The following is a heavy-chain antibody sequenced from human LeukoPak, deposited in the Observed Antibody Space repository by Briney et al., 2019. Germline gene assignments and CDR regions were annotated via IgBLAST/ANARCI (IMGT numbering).Heavy chain of an antibody. D-gene: IGHD3-22*01. CDR3: VYYDSSGYYYGRLRY. V-gene: IGHV3-23*01. Sequence: GGSLRLSCAGSAFTFSKHAMSWVRQTPGKRLEWVSGISAGGGNTLYADSVKGRFTISRDNSKNTLYLHMDSLSVEDTALYFCVYYDSSGYYYGRLRYWGQGTPVTVSS. CDR1: AFTFSKHA. CDR2: ISAGGGNT. J-gene: IGHJ4*02.